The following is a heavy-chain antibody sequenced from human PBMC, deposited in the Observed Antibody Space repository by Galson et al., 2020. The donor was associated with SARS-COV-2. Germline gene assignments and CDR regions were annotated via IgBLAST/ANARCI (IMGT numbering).Heavy chain of an antibody. Sequence: ASVKVSCKASVYTFTGSYMHWVRQAPGQGLEWMGFINPPSGGTKFARKFQGRVSLTRDTSINTAYMELTRLRSDDTAIYYCARDVETAMVVSHWGQGTLVTVSS. V-gene: IGHV1-2*02. J-gene: IGHJ4*02. D-gene: IGHD5-18*01. CDR3: ARDVETAMVVSH. CDR2: INPPSGGT. CDR1: VYTFTGSY.